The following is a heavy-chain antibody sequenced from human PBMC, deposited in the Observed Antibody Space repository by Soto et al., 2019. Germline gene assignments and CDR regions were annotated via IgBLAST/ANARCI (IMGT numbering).Heavy chain of an antibody. Sequence: ASVKVSCKASGYTFTSYAMHWVRQAPGQRLEWMGWINAGNGNTKYSQKFQGRVTITADESTSTAYMELSSLRSEDTAVYYCARGYVDTAMVAAYGMDVWGQGTTVTVSS. CDR3: ARGYVDTAMVAAYGMDV. J-gene: IGHJ6*02. CDR2: INAGNGNT. CDR1: GYTFTSYA. D-gene: IGHD5-18*01. V-gene: IGHV1-3*01.